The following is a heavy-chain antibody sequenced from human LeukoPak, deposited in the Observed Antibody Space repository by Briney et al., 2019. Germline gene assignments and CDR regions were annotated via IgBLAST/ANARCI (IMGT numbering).Heavy chain of an antibody. CDR1: GYTFTSYG. CDR3: ARRGGIAAAAAFDI. CDR2: ISAYNGNT. V-gene: IGHV1-18*01. Sequence: ASVKVSCKASGYTFTSYGISWVRQAPGQGLEWMGWISAYNGNTNYAQKFQGRVTITTDESTSTAYMELSSLRSEDTAVYYCARRGGIAAAAAFDIWGQGTMVTVSS. D-gene: IGHD6-13*01. J-gene: IGHJ3*02.